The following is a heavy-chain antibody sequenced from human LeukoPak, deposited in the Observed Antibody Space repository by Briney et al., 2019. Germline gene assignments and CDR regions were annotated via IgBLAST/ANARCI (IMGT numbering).Heavy chain of an antibody. CDR1: GFTYSSYG. J-gene: IGHJ4*02. V-gene: IGHV3-30*03. CDR3: AEERGFSDY. Sequence: PGRSVRLSCAASGFTYSSYGMLWVRQAPGKGREWGADISYDGSNQNYADSVRGRFIISRDNSKNTLYLQMNSLRADDTAVYFCAEERGFSDYWGQGTLVTVSS. CDR2: ISYDGSNQ.